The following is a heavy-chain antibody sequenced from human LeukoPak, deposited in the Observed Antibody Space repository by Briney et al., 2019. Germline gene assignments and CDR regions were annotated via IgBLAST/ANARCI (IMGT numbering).Heavy chain of an antibody. J-gene: IGHJ5*02. CDR2: INPYSGAS. CDR1: GYGFSDVY. CDR3: ATSSSVTHTRDP. Sequence: ASMKVSCKASGYGFSDVYFNWVRQAPGQGLEWMGWINPYSGASKYAQRFQGRVSMDASIDTAYLELSWLTSDDTAVYYCATSSSVTHTRDPWGPGTLVTVSS. V-gene: IGHV1-2*02. D-gene: IGHD5/OR15-5a*01.